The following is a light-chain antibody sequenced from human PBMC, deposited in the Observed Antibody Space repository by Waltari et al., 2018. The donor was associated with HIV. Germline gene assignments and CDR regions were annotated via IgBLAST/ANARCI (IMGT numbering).Light chain of an antibody. Sequence: EIVFTQPPATVSLSPGHRPTLSFRARQSVGSSLLWYEQKPGQAPRLLIYDASTRATGIPARFSGSGSGTDFTLTISSLEPEDFAIYYCLQRTNWPVTFGGGTKVEIK. CDR3: LQRTNWPVT. CDR1: QSVGSS. CDR2: DAS. J-gene: IGKJ4*01. V-gene: IGKV3-11*01.